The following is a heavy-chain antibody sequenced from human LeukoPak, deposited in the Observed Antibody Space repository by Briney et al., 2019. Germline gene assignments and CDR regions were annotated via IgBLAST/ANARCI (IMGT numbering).Heavy chain of an antibody. V-gene: IGHV4-59*08. CDR3: ARHGFRTGGSWISDY. CDR2: TYYSGTT. CDR1: GSSMSSYY. J-gene: IGHJ4*02. Sequence: SETLSLTCTVSGSSMSSYYWSWIRQPPGKGLEWIGYTYYSGTTNYNPSLKDRVTISVDTSNNQFSLKLSSVTAADTAVYFCARHGFRTGGSWISDYWGQGALVTVSS. D-gene: IGHD3/OR15-3a*01.